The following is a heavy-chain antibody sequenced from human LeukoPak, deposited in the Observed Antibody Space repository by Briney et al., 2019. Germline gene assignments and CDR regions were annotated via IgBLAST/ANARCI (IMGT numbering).Heavy chain of an antibody. D-gene: IGHD6-13*01. V-gene: IGHV3-30*02. J-gene: IGHJ4*02. CDR1: GFTFSSYG. CDR2: IRYDGSNK. CDR3: AKYIKAAAPYFDY. Sequence: GGSLRLSCAASGFTFSSYGMHWVRQAPGKGLEWVAFIRYDGSNKYYADSVKGRFTISRDNSKNTLYLQMNSLRAEDTAVYYCAKYIKAAAPYFDYWDQGTLVTVSS.